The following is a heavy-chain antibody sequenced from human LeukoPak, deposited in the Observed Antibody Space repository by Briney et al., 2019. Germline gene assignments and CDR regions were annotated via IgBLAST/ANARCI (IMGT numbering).Heavy chain of an antibody. CDR1: GXTFSTYG. CDR2: VSHDGVIK. V-gene: IGHV3-30*18. J-gene: IGHJ6*02. Sequence: PGGSLRLSCAASGXTFSTYGVHWVRQAPGKGLEWVAVVSHDGVIKYYADSMKGRFLISRDNSKNTLSLQINGLRPEDTAVYFCAKVFGSSRSHNYYYYGMDVWGQGTTVTVSS. D-gene: IGHD6-13*01. CDR3: AKVFGSSRSHNYYYYGMDV.